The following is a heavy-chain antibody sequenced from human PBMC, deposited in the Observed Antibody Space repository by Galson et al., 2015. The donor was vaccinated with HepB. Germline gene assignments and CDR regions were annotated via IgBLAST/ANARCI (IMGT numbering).Heavy chain of an antibody. Sequence: SLRLSCAASGFTFSSYGMHWVRQAPGKGLEWVAVISYDGSNKYYADAVKGRFTISRDNSKNTLYLQMNSLRAEDTAVYYCAKAQRWAVAGFFDYWGQGTLVTVSS. CDR3: AKAQRWAVAGFFDY. V-gene: IGHV3-30*18. D-gene: IGHD6-19*01. J-gene: IGHJ4*02. CDR2: ISYDGSNK. CDR1: GFTFSSYG.